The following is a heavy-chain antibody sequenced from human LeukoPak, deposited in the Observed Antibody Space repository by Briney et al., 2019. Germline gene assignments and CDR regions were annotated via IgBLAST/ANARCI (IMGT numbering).Heavy chain of an antibody. CDR1: GFTVSSNY. CDR3: ARAIRADRGLTFDY. D-gene: IGHD3-10*01. V-gene: IGHV3-66*01. CDR2: IYSGGST. J-gene: IGHJ4*02. Sequence: GGSLRLSCAASGFTVSSNYMSWVRQAPGKGLEWVSVIYSGGSTYYADSVKGRFTISRDNSKNTLYLQMNSLRAEDTAVYYCARAIRADRGLTFDYWGQGTLVTVSS.